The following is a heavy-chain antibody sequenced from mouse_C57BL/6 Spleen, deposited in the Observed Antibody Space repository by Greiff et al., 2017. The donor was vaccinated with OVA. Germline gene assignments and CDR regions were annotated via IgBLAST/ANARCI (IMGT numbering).Heavy chain of an antibody. J-gene: IGHJ1*03. CDR2: IRNKANNHAT. V-gene: IGHV6-6*01. CDR3: TGFTTVVSYWYFDV. CDR1: GFTFSDAW. D-gene: IGHD1-1*01. Sequence: DVKLVESGGGLVQPGGSMKLSCAASGFTFSDAWMDWVRQSPEKGLEWVAEIRNKANNHATYYAESVKGRFTISRDDSKSSVYLQMNSLRAEDTGIYYCTGFTTVVSYWYFDVWGTGTTVTVSP.